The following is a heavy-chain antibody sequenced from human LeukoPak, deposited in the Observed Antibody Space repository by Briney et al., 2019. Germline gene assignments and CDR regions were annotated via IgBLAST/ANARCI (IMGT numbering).Heavy chain of an antibody. D-gene: IGHD2-15*01. CDR1: GGTFISYA. V-gene: IGHV1-69*01. CDR3: ARVGGSGGLEYFQH. CDR2: SIPIFGTA. Sequence: SVKVSCKASGGTFISYAISWLRQAPGQGLEWMGGSIPIFGTANYAQKFQGRVTITADESTSTAYMELSSLRSEDTAVYYCARVGGSGGLEYFQHWGQGTLVTVSS. J-gene: IGHJ1*01.